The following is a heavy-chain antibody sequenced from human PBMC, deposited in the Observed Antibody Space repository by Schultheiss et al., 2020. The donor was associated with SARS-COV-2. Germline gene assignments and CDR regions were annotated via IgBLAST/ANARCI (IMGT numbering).Heavy chain of an antibody. Sequence: SETLSLTCAVYGGSFSGYYWSWIRQPPGKGLEWIGEINHSGSTNYNPSLKSRVTISVDTSKNQFSLKLSSVTAADTAVYYCARGEVYSGYDPYYYYYGMDVWGQGTTVTVSS. CDR1: GGSFSGYY. J-gene: IGHJ6*02. V-gene: IGHV4-34*01. CDR3: ARGEVYSGYDPYYYYYGMDV. D-gene: IGHD5-12*01. CDR2: INHSGST.